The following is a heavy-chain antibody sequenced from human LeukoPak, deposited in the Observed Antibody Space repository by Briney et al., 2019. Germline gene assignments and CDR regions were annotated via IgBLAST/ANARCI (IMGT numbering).Heavy chain of an antibody. V-gene: IGHV3-23*01. Sequence: PGGSLRLSCAASGFTFSSYAMSWVRQAPGKGLEWVSAISRSGGSTYYADSVKGRFTISRDNSKNTLYLQMNSLRAEDTAVYYCAKDSYLWSGILTGTLDYWGQGTLVTVSS. CDR3: AKDSYLWSGILTGTLDY. CDR2: ISRSGGST. CDR1: GFTFSSYA. D-gene: IGHD3-9*01. J-gene: IGHJ4*02.